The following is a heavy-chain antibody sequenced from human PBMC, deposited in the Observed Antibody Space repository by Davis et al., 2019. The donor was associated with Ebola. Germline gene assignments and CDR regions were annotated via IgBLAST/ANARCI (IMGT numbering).Heavy chain of an antibody. J-gene: IGHJ4*02. CDR2: INHSGST. Sequence: PSETLSLTCAVYGGTFRGYYWSWLRQPPGKGLEWIGEINHSGSTNYNPSLKSRVSISADTSKNQFSLKLSSVTAADTAVYYCARKDTAMVTADYWGQGTLVSVSS. D-gene: IGHD5-18*01. CDR1: GGTFRGYY. V-gene: IGHV4-34*01. CDR3: ARKDTAMVTADY.